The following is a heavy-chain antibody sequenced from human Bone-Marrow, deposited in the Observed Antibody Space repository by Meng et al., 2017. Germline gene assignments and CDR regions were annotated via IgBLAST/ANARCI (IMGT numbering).Heavy chain of an antibody. CDR2: INWNGGST. D-gene: IGHD3-10*01. CDR1: GFTFDDYG. Sequence: GGSLRLSCAASGFTFDDYGMSWVLQAPGKGLEWVSGINWNGGSTGYAGSVKGRFTISRDNAKNTLYLQLSSLRADDTAVYYCARDGRAPYGSGTYSKYWGQGTLVTVSS. V-gene: IGHV3-20*04. CDR3: ARDGRAPYGSGTYSKY. J-gene: IGHJ4*02.